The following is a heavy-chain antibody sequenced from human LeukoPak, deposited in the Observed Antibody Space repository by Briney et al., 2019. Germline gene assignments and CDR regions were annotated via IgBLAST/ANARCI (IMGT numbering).Heavy chain of an antibody. J-gene: IGHJ4*02. V-gene: IGHV4-59*01. CDR3: ARGQTYYDLLTGYYNAYFDY. Sequence: PSETLSLTCTVSGGSISSYYWSWIRQPTGKGLEWIGYIYYSGSTNYNPSLKSRVTISVDTSKNQFSLKLSSVTAADTAVYYCARGQTYYDLLTGYYNAYFDYWGQGTLVTVSS. D-gene: IGHD3-9*01. CDR2: IYYSGST. CDR1: GGSISSYY.